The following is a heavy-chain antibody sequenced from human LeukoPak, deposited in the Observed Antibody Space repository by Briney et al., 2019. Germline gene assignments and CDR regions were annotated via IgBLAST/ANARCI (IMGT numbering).Heavy chain of an antibody. V-gene: IGHV4-39*07. CDR3: ARDLKAPGWFDP. Sequence: SQTLSLTCTVSGGSISSSSYYWGWIRQPPGKGLEWIGSIYYSGSTYYNPSLKSRVTISVDTSKNQFSLKLSSVTAADTAVYYCARDLKAPGWFDPWGQGTLVTVSS. CDR1: GGSISSSSYY. J-gene: IGHJ5*02. D-gene: IGHD3-10*01. CDR2: IYYSGST.